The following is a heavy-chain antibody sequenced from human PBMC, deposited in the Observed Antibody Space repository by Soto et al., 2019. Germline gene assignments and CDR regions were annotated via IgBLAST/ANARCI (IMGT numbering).Heavy chain of an antibody. CDR2: IVVGSGNT. Sequence: SVKVSCKASGFTFTSSAVQLVRQARGQRLEWIGWIVVGSGNTNYAQKFQERVTITRDMSTRTAYMELSSLRSEDTAVYYCAALAVAEAFDIWGQGTMVTVSS. CDR3: AALAVAEAFDI. V-gene: IGHV1-58*01. J-gene: IGHJ3*02. D-gene: IGHD6-19*01. CDR1: GFTFTSSA.